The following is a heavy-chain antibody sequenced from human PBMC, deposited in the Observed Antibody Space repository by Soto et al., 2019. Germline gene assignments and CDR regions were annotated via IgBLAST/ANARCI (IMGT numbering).Heavy chain of an antibody. Sequence: EVQLVESGGGLVQPGGSLRLSCAASGFTFSIYWMHWVRQAPGKGLVWVSRINSDGSSTSYADSVKGRFTISRVNVKNTLYLQMNSLRAEDTAVYYCARARGDWGGAFDIWGQGTMVTVSS. CDR2: INSDGSST. V-gene: IGHV3-74*01. CDR1: GFTFSIYW. J-gene: IGHJ3*02. D-gene: IGHD2-21*02. CDR3: ARARGDWGGAFDI.